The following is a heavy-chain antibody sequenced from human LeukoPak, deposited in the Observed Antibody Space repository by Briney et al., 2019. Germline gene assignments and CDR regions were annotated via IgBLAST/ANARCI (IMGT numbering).Heavy chain of an antibody. V-gene: IGHV3-9*01. CDR2: ISWNSGSI. CDR3: AKGYSNYFDY. Sequence: PGRSLRLSCAASGFTFDGYAMHWVRQAPGKGLEWVSGISWNSGSIGYADSVKGRFTISRDNAKNSLYLQMNSLRAEDTAVYYCAKGYSNYFDYWGQGTLVTVSS. CDR1: GFTFDGYA. J-gene: IGHJ4*02. D-gene: IGHD4-11*01.